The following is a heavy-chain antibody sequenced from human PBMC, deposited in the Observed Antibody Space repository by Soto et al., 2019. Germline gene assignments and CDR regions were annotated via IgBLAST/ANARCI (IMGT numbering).Heavy chain of an antibody. Sequence: GGSLRLSGAAAGFSFSSYGMQWVLQAPGKGLEWVAVISYDGSNKYYADSVKGRFTISRDNSKNTLYLQMNSLRAEHKAVYYCAKVGSHQLAAYYFDYCGQGTLVTVSS. D-gene: IGHD6-13*01. V-gene: IGHV3-30*18. CDR3: AKVGSHQLAAYYFDY. CDR2: ISYDGSNK. J-gene: IGHJ4*02. CDR1: GFSFSSYG.